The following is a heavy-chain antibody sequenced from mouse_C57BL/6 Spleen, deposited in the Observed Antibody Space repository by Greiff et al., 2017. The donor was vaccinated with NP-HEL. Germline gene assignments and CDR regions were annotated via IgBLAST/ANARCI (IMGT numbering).Heavy chain of an antibody. CDR1: GFTFSGYA. CDR3: EREGDWYFDV. V-gene: IGHV5-4*01. CDR2: ISDGGRYT. J-gene: IGHJ1*03. Sequence: EVQVVESGGGLVKPGGSMNFSCAASGFTFSGYALSWVRQTPEKRLEGIATISDGGRYTYYPDNVKGRFTISRENAKNNMYLQMSHLKSEDTAMYYCEREGDWYFDVWGTGTTVTVAS.